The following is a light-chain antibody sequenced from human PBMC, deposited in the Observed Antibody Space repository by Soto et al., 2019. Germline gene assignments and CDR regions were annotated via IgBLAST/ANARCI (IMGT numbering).Light chain of an antibody. CDR3: QQYYSTPFT. CDR2: WAS. Sequence: DIVMTQSPDSLAVSLGERATINCKSSQSVLDISNNKNYLAWYQQKPGQPPKLLICWASTRESGVPDRFSGSGSGTDFTLPISSLQAEDVAVYYCQQYYSTPFTFGPGTKVDIK. CDR1: QSVLDISNNKNY. V-gene: IGKV4-1*01. J-gene: IGKJ3*01.